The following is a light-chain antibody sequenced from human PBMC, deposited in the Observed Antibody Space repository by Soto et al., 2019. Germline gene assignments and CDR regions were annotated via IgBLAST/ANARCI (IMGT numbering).Light chain of an antibody. J-gene: IGLJ3*02. CDR2: EVF. CDR1: NTDVGGYDR. CDR3: ISYIPSTTTHWV. V-gene: IGLV2-14*01. Sequence: QSALTQPASVSGSPGQSITISCTGTNTDVGGYDRVSWYQHHPGKAPKMLIFEVFNRPSAISDRFSGSKSGDTASLTISGLQAEDEADYYCISYIPSTTTHWVFGGGTQLTVL.